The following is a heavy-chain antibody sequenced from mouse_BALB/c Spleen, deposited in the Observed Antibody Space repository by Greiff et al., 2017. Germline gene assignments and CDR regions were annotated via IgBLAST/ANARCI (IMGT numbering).Heavy chain of an antibody. CDR2: INPYNGDT. V-gene: IGHV1-20*02. Sequence: VQLQQSGPELVKPGASVKISCKASGYSFTGYFMNWVMQSHGKSLEWIGRINPYNGDTFYNQKFKGKATLTVDKSSSTAHMELRSLASEDSAVYYCARGVNYCAMDYWGQGTSVTVSS. CDR3: ARGVNYCAMDY. J-gene: IGHJ4*01. CDR1: GYSFTGYF.